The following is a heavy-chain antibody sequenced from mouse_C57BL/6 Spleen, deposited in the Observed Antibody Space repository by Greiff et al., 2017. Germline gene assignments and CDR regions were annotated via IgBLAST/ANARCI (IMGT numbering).Heavy chain of an antibody. Sequence: QVQLQQSGAELVKPGASVKISCKASGYAFSSYWMNWVKQRPGKGLEWIGQIYPGDGDTNYNGKFKGKATLTADKSSSTAYMQLSSLTSEDSAVYFCARGAQVHYFDYWGQGTTLTVSS. J-gene: IGHJ2*01. CDR2: IYPGDGDT. V-gene: IGHV1-80*01. CDR1: GYAFSSYW. D-gene: IGHD3-2*02. CDR3: ARGAQVHYFDY.